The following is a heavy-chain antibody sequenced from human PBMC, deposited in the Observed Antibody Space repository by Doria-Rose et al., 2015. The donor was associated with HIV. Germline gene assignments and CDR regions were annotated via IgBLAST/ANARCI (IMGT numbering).Heavy chain of an antibody. V-gene: IGHV3-21*03. CDR3: ARDHYDSGGYYRD. CDR2: ISSSSEYI. D-gene: IGHD3-22*01. Sequence: VQLVQSGGGLVKPGGSLRLSCAASGFTFSRYSMNWVRQAPGKGLEWVSSISSSSEYIYYVDSVQGRFTISRGNAKNSVYLQMNSLRTEDTAVYYCARDHYDSGGYYRDWGQGTLVTVSS. J-gene: IGHJ4*02. CDR1: GFTFSRYS.